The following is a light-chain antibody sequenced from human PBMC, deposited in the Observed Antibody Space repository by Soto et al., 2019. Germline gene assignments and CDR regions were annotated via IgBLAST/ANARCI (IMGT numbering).Light chain of an antibody. Sequence: EIVMPQSPATLSVSPGERATLSCRASQSVSSNLAWYQQKPGQAPRLRIYGASTRSTGIPDRFSGSGSGTEFTLTISSLQSEDFAVYYCQQYNNWPTWTLGQGTKVEIK. CDR2: GAS. CDR1: QSVSSN. V-gene: IGKV3-15*01. CDR3: QQYNNWPTWT. J-gene: IGKJ1*01.